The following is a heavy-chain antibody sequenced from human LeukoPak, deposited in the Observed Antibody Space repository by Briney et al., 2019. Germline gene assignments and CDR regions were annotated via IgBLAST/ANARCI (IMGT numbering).Heavy chain of an antibody. D-gene: IGHD3-10*01. CDR1: GGSISSSHYY. Sequence: SETLSLTCSVSGGSISSSHYYWGWIRQPPGKGLQWIGSVYYSGSTYYSPSLKSRVTISVDTSKNQFSLKLSSVTAADTAVYYCARDKGPGIDYWGQGTLVTVSS. CDR3: ARDKGPGIDY. J-gene: IGHJ4*02. V-gene: IGHV4-39*07. CDR2: VYYSGST.